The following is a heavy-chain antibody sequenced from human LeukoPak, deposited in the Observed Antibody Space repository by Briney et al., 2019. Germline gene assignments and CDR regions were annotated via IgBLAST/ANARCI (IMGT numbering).Heavy chain of an antibody. CDR3: ARDQYYYDSSGYDAFDI. J-gene: IGHJ3*02. CDR1: GGSISSYY. D-gene: IGHD3-22*01. V-gene: IGHV4-4*07. Sequence: PSETLSLTCTVSGGSISSYYWSWIRQPAGKGLEWIGRIYTSGSTNYNPSLKSRVTMSVDTSKNQFSLKLSSVTAADTAVYYCARDQYYYDSSGYDAFDIWGQGTMVTVSS. CDR2: IYTSGST.